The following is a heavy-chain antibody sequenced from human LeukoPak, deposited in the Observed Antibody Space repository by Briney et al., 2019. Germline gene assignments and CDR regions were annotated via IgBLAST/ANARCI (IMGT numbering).Heavy chain of an antibody. CDR3: AREVAWIQLWLKYNWFDP. CDR2: SYTSGST. Sequence: PSETLSLTCTVSGGSISSGSYYWTWIRQPAGKGLEWIGRSYTSGSTNYNPSLKSRVTISVDTSKNQFSLKLSSVTAADTAVYYCAREVAWIQLWLKYNWFDPWGQGPLVTVSS. D-gene: IGHD5-18*01. V-gene: IGHV4-61*02. J-gene: IGHJ5*02. CDR1: GGSISSGSYY.